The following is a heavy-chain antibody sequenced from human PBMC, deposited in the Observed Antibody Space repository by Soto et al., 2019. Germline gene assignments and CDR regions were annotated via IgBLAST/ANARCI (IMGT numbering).Heavy chain of an antibody. CDR1: GFTFSSYE. CDR2: ISGSGSTI. J-gene: IGHJ6*02. V-gene: IGHV3-48*03. Sequence: LRLSCAASGFTFSSYEMNWVRQAPGKGLEWVSYISGSGSTIYYADSVKGRFTISRDNAKNSLYLQMNSLRAEDTAVYYCASDSNNYYYYGMDVWGQGTTVTVSS. CDR3: ASDSNNYYYYGMDV. D-gene: IGHD7-27*01.